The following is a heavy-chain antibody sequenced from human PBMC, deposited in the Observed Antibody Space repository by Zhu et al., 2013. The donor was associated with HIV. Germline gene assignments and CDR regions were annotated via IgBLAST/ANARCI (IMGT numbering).Heavy chain of an antibody. Sequence: QVQLQQWGAGLLKPSETLSLTCAVYGGSFSGYYWSWIRQPPGKGLEWIGEINHSGSTNYNPSLKSRVTISVDTSKNQFSLKLSSVTAADTAVYYCARSLGFWSGYFPRRGDYFDYWGQGTLVTVSS. CDR2: INHSGST. V-gene: IGHV4-34*01. CDR3: ARSLGFWSGYFPRRGDYFDY. D-gene: IGHD3-3*01. J-gene: IGHJ4*02. CDR1: GGSFSGYY.